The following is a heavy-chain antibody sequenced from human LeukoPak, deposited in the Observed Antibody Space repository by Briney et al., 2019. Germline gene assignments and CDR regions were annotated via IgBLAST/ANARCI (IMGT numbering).Heavy chain of an antibody. V-gene: IGHV3-74*01. Sequence: PGGSLRLSCAASGLTFSSYWMHWVRQAPGKGLVWVSFLNCDGSSTSYADSVKGRFTISRDNAKNTLYLQMNSLRAEDTAVYYCARVYCSGGSCYSGYHYGMDVWGQGTTVTVSS. CDR1: GLTFSSYW. CDR3: ARVYCSGGSCYSGYHYGMDV. D-gene: IGHD2-15*01. CDR2: LNCDGSST. J-gene: IGHJ6*02.